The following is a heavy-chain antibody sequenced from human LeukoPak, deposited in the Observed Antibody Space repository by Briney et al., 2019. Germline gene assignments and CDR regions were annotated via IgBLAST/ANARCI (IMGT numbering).Heavy chain of an antibody. CDR1: GFTFSTFD. Sequence: GGSLRLSCAASGFTFSTFDMTWVRQAPGKGLEWVSAFSGSVTGGRTYYSDSVKGRFTISRDNSERTLFLQMNSLRGEDTAVYYCAKANWDDEYIFESWGQGTLVTVSS. V-gene: IGHV3-23*01. D-gene: IGHD1-1*01. J-gene: IGHJ4*02. CDR3: AKANWDDEYIFES. CDR2: FSGSVTGGRT.